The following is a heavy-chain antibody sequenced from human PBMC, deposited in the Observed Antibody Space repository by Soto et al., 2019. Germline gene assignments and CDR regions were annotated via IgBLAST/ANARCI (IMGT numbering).Heavy chain of an antibody. CDR1: GGTFSSYT. Sequence: QVQLVQSGAEVKKPGSSVKVSCKASGGTFSSYTISWVRQAPGQGLEWMGRIIPILGIANCAQKFQGRVTITADKSTSTAYMELSRLRSEDTAVYYCARGSMAGTAVYYYYGMDVWGQGTTVTVSS. CDR2: IIPILGIA. V-gene: IGHV1-69*02. J-gene: IGHJ6*02. D-gene: IGHD6-19*01. CDR3: ARGSMAGTAVYYYYGMDV.